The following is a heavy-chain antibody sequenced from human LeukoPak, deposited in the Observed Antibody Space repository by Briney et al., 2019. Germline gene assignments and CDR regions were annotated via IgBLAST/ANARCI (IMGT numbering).Heavy chain of an antibody. V-gene: IGHV3-53*01. CDR2: IYRGGST. D-gene: IGHD2-8*01. Sequence: GGSLRLSCAPSGFTVNSNYMSWVRQAPGKGLEWVSVIYRGGSTYYADSVKGRFTISRDNSKNTLYLQMNSRRAEDTAVYYCASMYFSQYLQHWGQGTLVIVSS. CDR1: GFTVNSNY. J-gene: IGHJ1*01. CDR3: ASMYFSQYLQH.